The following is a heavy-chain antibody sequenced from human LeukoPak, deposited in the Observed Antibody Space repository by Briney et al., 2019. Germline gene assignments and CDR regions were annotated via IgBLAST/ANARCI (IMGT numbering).Heavy chain of an antibody. CDR2: IWKDGSQT. J-gene: IGHJ4*02. V-gene: IGHV3-33*08. CDR3: VREGIGGTSYRGNFDY. Sequence: GGSLRLSCAASGFTFSSYAMHWVRQAPGKGLEWVALIWKDGSQTFYGDSVKGRFIISKDNSRNTLDLQMNSLSAEDTAVYYCVREGIGGTSYRGNFDYWGQGTLVTVSS. CDR1: GFTFSSYA. D-gene: IGHD2-15*01.